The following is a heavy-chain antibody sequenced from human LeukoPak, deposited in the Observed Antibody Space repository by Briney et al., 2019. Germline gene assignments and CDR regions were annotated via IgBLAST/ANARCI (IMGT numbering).Heavy chain of an antibody. CDR2: IYPGDSDT. J-gene: IGHJ6*02. V-gene: IGHV5-51*01. D-gene: IGHD2-21*01. CDR1: GYRFTSYW. Sequence: GESLKISGKGSGYRFTSYWIGWVRQMPGKGLEWMGIIYPGDSDTRYSPSFQGQVTISADTSISTAYLQWSSLKASDTAIYYCPRRCRGGDCDYGMDVWGQGTTVTVSS. CDR3: PRRCRGGDCDYGMDV.